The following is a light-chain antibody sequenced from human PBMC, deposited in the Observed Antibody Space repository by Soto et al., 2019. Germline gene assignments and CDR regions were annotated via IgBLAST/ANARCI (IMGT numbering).Light chain of an antibody. CDR2: DVS. J-gene: IGLJ1*01. CDR3: SSYTSGFYV. Sequence: QSVLTQPASVSGSPGQSITISCTGTSSDVGGYNYVSWYQQHPGKAPKLMIYDVSDRPSGVSNRFSGSKSGNTASLTISELQAEDEADYYCSSYTSGFYVFGTGTKVTV. CDR1: SSDVGGYNY. V-gene: IGLV2-14*01.